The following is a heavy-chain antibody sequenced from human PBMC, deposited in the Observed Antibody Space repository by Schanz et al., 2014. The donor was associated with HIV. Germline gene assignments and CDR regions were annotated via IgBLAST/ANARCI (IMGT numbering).Heavy chain of an antibody. CDR1: GFTLSSYS. V-gene: IGHV3-23*04. CDR2: ISGGGAGT. D-gene: IGHD3-22*01. Sequence: VQLVESGGGVVQPGRSLKLSCAASGFTLSSYSMNWVRQAPGKGLEWVSAISGGGAGTYYADSVKGRLTISRDNSKNTLYLQMTTLRTEDTAVYYCAKPEYDSSGNSQSHFDYWGQGTLVTVSS. CDR3: AKPEYDSSGNSQSHFDY. J-gene: IGHJ4*02.